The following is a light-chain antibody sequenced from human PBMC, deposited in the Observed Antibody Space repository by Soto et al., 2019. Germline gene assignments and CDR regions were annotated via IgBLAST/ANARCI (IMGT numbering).Light chain of an antibody. CDR1: QSVNSN. Sequence: ETVMTQSPATLSVSPGDRATLSCRASQSVNSNLAWYQQKPGQAPRLLIYAASARATGIPARFSGSGSGTEFTLNLRPLQSEDFANYLFSPYNKWYSFCQGAQLENK. CDR3: SPYNKWYS. J-gene: IGKJ2*01. V-gene: IGKV3-15*01. CDR2: AAS.